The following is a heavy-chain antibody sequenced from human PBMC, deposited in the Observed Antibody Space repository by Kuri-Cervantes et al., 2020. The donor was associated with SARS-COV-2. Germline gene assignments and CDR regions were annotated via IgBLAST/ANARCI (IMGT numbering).Heavy chain of an antibody. V-gene: IGHV3-30*03. Sequence: GGSLRLSCAASGFSFSNYAMHWVRQAPGKGLEWVAIISYDGGYENYADSVQGRFTISRDNDKHTLYLQVNSVKTEDTAVYYCARDPYVGSGYYPLDFWGQGTLVTVSS. J-gene: IGHJ4*02. D-gene: IGHD3-22*01. CDR1: GFSFSNYA. CDR3: ARDPYVGSGYYPLDF. CDR2: ISYDGGYE.